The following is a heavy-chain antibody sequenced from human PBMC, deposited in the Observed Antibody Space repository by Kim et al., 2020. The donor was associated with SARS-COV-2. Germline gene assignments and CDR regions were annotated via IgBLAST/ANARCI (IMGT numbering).Heavy chain of an antibody. V-gene: IGHV1-3*04. D-gene: IGHD2-15*01. CDR2: INTGPGNR. CDR3: ARARCGGTSCVVMDFDY. J-gene: IGHJ4*02. CDR1: GYIFTVYP. Sequence: ASVKVSCKASGYIFTVYPIHWLRQAPGQRPEWLGCINTGPGNRKCSQNFRDRVTFTVDTSATTAYMDLSSLTFEDTAVYYCARARCGGTSCVVMDFDYWGQGTLVSVSS.